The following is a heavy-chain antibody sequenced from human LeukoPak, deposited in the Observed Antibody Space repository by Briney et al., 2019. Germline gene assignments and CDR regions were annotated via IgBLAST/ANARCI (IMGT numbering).Heavy chain of an antibody. V-gene: IGHV3-30-3*01. CDR3: ASLSTTVTTPDDLDY. CDR1: GFTFSSYA. D-gene: IGHD4-17*01. Sequence: PGGSLRLSCAASGFTFSSYAMHWVRQAPGKGLEWVAVISYDGSNKYYADSVKGRFTISRDNSKNTLYLQMNSLRAEDTTVYYCASLSTTVTTPDDLDYWGQGTLVTVSS. J-gene: IGHJ4*02. CDR2: ISYDGSNK.